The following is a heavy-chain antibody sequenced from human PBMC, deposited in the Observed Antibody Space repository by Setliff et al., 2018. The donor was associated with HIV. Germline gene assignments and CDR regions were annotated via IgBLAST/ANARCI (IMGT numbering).Heavy chain of an antibody. CDR1: GDSISRSRYY. V-gene: IGHV4-39*07. D-gene: IGHD5-18*01. J-gene: IGHJ6*02. CDR3: ARVDTAIYGMDV. Sequence: PSETLSLTCVVSGDSISRSRYYWGWIRQPPGKGLEWIGEIYHSGSTNYNPSLKSRVTISVDKSKNQFSLKLSSVTAADTAVYYCARVDTAIYGMDVWGQGTTVTVSS. CDR2: IYHSGST.